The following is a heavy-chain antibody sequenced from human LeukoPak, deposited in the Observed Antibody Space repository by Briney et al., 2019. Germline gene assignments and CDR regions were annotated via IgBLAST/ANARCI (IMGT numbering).Heavy chain of an antibody. Sequence: PSETLSLTCTVSGGSISSYYWSWIRQPPGKGLEWIGYIYYSGSTNYNPSLKSRVTMSVDTSKNQFSLKLSSVTAADTAVYYCARDSYYDSSGHHYYYYYMDVWGKGTTVTISS. CDR1: GGSISSYY. D-gene: IGHD3-22*01. CDR3: ARDSYYDSSGHHYYYYYMDV. V-gene: IGHV4-59*12. J-gene: IGHJ6*03. CDR2: IYYSGST.